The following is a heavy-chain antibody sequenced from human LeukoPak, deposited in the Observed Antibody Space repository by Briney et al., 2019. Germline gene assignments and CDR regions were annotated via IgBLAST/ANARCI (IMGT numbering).Heavy chain of an antibody. CDR1: GFTFSSYA. CDR3: AKELLAGHWFDP. V-gene: IGHV3-23*01. Sequence: GSLRLSCAASGFTFSSYAMSWVRQPPGKGLEWVSGVSGSGASTDYADSVKGRFTISRDNSKNTLYLQMNSLRAEDTAVYYCAKELLAGHWFDPWGQGTLVTVSS. D-gene: IGHD2-15*01. CDR2: VSGSGAST. J-gene: IGHJ5*02.